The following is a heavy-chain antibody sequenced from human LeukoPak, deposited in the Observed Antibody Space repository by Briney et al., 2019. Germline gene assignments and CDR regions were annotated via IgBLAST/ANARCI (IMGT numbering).Heavy chain of an antibody. CDR2: IKSKTDGGTT. CDR1: GFTFSKEW. V-gene: IGHV3-15*01. D-gene: IGHD4-17*01. Sequence: GGSLRLSCAAFGFTFSKEWMSWVRQAPGKGLEWVGRIKSKTDGGTTDYAAPVKGRFTISRDDSKDTLYLQMNSLKTEDTAVYYCSTLTVVTTSYWGQGTLVTVSS. J-gene: IGHJ4*02. CDR3: STLTVVTTSY.